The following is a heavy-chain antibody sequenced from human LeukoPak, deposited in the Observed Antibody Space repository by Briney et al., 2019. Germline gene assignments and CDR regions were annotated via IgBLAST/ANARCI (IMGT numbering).Heavy chain of an antibody. CDR1: GCSISSGGYY. CDR3: ASSVDSSGYYWGNYYFDY. D-gene: IGHD3-22*01. Sequence: SETLSLTCTVSGCSISSGGYYWSWIRQHPGKGLEWIGYIYYSGSTYYNPSLKSRVTISVDTSKNQFSLKLSSVTAADTAVYYCASSVDSSGYYWGNYYFDYWGQGTLVTVSS. V-gene: IGHV4-31*03. CDR2: IYYSGST. J-gene: IGHJ4*02.